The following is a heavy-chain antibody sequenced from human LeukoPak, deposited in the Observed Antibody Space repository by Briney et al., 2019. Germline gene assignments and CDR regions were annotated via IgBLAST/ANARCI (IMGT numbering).Heavy chain of an antibody. CDR1: GGSISSSGYY. Sequence: SETLSLTCTVSGGSISSSGYYWGWIRQPPGKGLEWIASIYYSGSTYYNPSLKSRVTISVDTSKNQLSLKLSSPTAAGTAVYYCARHEYSGSYYGLSWFDPWGQGTLVTASS. J-gene: IGHJ5*02. CDR2: IYYSGST. D-gene: IGHD1-26*01. V-gene: IGHV4-39*01. CDR3: ARHEYSGSYYGLSWFDP.